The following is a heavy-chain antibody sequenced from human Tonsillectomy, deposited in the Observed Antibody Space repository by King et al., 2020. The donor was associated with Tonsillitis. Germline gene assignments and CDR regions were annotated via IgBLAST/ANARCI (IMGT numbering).Heavy chain of an antibody. CDR2: ISYDGSNK. J-gene: IGHJ5*02. V-gene: IGHV3-30*18. CDR1: GFTFSSYG. D-gene: IGHD2-2*01. Sequence: VQLVESGGGVVQPGRSLRLSCAASGFTFSSYGMHWVRQAPGKGLEWVAVISYDGSNKYYADSVKGRFTISRDNSKNTLYLQMNSLRAEDTAVYYCAKVGGLGYCSSTSCSPFDPWGQGTLVTVSS. CDR3: AKVGGLGYCSSTSCSPFDP.